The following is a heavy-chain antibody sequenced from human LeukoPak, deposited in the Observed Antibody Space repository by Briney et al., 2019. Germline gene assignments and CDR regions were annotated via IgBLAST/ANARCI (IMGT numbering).Heavy chain of an antibody. CDR1: GGSIGSSSYY. J-gene: IGHJ4*02. D-gene: IGHD6-19*01. CDR2: IYYSGST. V-gene: IGHV4-39*01. Sequence: KPSETLSLTCTVSGGSIGSSSYYWGWIRQPPGKGLEWIGSIYYSGSTYYNPSLKSRVTISVDTSKNQFSLKLSSVTAADTAVYYCARQIAVAGPKYFDYWGQGTLVTVSS. CDR3: ARQIAVAGPKYFDY.